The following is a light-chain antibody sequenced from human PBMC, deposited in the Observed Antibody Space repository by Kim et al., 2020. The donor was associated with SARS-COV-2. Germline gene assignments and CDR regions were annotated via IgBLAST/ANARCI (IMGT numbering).Light chain of an antibody. V-gene: IGLV3-19*01. J-gene: IGLJ1*01. CDR2: GRD. CDR1: SLRGCF. Sequence: SSELTQDPAVSVAPGQTVRITCQGDSLRGCFAAWYQQKPGQAPLLVIYGRDRRPPGIPARFSGSSSGNTASLTITGAQAEDEGDYYCNSRDTSGNHLSVFGTGTKVTVL. CDR3: NSRDTSGNHLSV.